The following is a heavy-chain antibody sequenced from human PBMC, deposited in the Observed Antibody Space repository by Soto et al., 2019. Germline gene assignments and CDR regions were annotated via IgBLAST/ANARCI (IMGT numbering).Heavy chain of an antibody. CDR3: ARDGAQWLVPKYFAL. J-gene: IGHJ2*01. Sequence: QVQLVESGGGLVKPGGSLRLSCAASGFTFSDYYMTWIRQAPGKGLEWVSHISGSGSTIYYADSVKGRFTISRDNAKNSLSLQMNSLRIEDTAVYFCARDGAQWLVPKYFALWGRGTLVTVSS. CDR2: ISGSGSTI. CDR1: GFTFSDYY. V-gene: IGHV3-11*01. D-gene: IGHD6-19*01.